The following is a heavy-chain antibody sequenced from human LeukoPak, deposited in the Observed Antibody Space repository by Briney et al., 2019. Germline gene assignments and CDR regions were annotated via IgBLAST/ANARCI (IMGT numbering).Heavy chain of an antibody. J-gene: IGHJ6*02. Sequence: GGSLRLSCAASGFTFSSYSMNWVRQAPGKGLEWVSYISSSSSTIYYADSVKGRFTISRDNSKNTLYLQMNSLRAEDTAVYYCAKWYGYCSGGSCYSGLYYYYYGMDVWGQGTTVTVSS. V-gene: IGHV3-48*01. CDR2: ISSSSSTI. CDR1: GFTFSSYS. D-gene: IGHD2-15*01. CDR3: AKWYGYCSGGSCYSGLYYYYYGMDV.